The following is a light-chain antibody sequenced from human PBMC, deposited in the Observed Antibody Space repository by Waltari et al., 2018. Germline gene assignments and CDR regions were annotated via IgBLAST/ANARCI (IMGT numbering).Light chain of an antibody. Sequence: QSALIQPTSVSGSPGQSVAIYCTGTSSDIGSYNFVSWYQQFPGTAPTLLIYEVTNRPSGVPDRFSGSKSGYTASLAISGLQPEDEADYYCSSYTTSSTVIFGGGTKLTVL. CDR2: EVT. CDR1: SSDIGSYNF. V-gene: IGLV2-18*02. J-gene: IGLJ2*01. CDR3: SSYTTSSTVI.